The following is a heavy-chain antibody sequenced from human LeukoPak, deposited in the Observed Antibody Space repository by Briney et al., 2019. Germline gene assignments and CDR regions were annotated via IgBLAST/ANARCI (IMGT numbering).Heavy chain of an antibody. J-gene: IGHJ5*02. V-gene: IGHV4-39*01. CDR1: GGSLSSSSYY. CDR2: IYYSGST. Sequence: PSETLSLTCTVSGGSLSSSSYYWGWIRQPPAKGLEWIGSIYYSGSTYYNPSLKSRITISVDMSKNQFSLKLSSVTAADTALYYCARHSGLRSPFDPWGQGTLVTVTS. CDR3: ARHSGLRSPFDP. D-gene: IGHD3-3*01.